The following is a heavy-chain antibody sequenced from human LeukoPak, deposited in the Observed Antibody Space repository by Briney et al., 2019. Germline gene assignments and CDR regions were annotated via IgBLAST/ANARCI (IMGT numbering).Heavy chain of an antibody. Sequence: GASVKVSCKASGYTFTSSDINWVRQATGQGLEWMGWMNPNSGNTGYAQKFQGRVTMTRNTSISTAYMELSSLRSEDTAVYYCARVGYDVLTGFYYYYYGMDVWGQGTTGTVSS. V-gene: IGHV1-8*01. D-gene: IGHD3-9*01. CDR3: ARVGYDVLTGFYYYYYGMDV. CDR2: MNPNSGNT. CDR1: GYTFTSSD. J-gene: IGHJ6*02.